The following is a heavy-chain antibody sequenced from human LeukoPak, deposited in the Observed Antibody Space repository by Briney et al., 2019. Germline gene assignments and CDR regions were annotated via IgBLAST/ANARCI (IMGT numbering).Heavy chain of an antibody. Sequence: GGSLRLSCAASGFTFSDYYMSWIRQAPGKGLEWFSYISGSGSTIYDADSVKGRFTISRDNAKNSLYLQMNSLRAEDTAVYYCARALMGSGYFDYWGQGTLVTVSS. CDR1: GFTFSDYY. J-gene: IGHJ4*02. V-gene: IGHV3-11*01. CDR3: ARALMGSGYFDY. D-gene: IGHD3-22*01. CDR2: ISGSGSTI.